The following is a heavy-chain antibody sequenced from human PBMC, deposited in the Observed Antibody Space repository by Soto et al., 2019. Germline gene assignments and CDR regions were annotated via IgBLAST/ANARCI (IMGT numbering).Heavy chain of an antibody. CDR3: ARDDFGSAGMDV. J-gene: IGHJ6*02. D-gene: IGHD3-10*01. CDR2: IYPSGTT. Sequence: SETLSLTCTVSGDSFGNYYWSWIRQPAGKGLEWIGRIYPSGTTNYNPSLKSRLTMSRDTSKNQFSLSLRSVTAADTAVYFCARDDFGSAGMDVWGQGTTVTVSS. CDR1: GDSFGNYY. V-gene: IGHV4-4*07.